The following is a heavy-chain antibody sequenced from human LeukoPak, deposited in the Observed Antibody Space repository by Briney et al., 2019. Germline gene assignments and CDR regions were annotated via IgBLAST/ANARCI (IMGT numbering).Heavy chain of an antibody. CDR1: GGSISTYF. V-gene: IGHV4-4*07. CDR3: ARQSNPDYSWGALDY. CDR2: SHTSGSI. Sequence: SETLSLTCTVSGGSISTYFLTWIRQPAGKGLEWIGRSHTSGSIDYNPSLKGRVTMSVDASKNQFSLRLSSVTAADTAVYYCARQSNPDYSWGALDYWGQGTLVTVSS. D-gene: IGHD2-15*01. J-gene: IGHJ4*02.